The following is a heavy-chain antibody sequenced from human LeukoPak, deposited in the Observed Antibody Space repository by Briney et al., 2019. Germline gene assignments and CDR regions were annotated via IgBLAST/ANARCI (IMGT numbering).Heavy chain of an antibody. Sequence: GASVKVSCKVSGYTLTELSMHWVRQAPGKGLEWMGGFDPEDGETIYAQKFQGRVTMTEDTSTDTAYMELSSLRSEDTAVYYCATAESGSYRLIVAFDIWGQGTMVTVSS. V-gene: IGHV1-24*01. D-gene: IGHD1-26*01. CDR3: ATAESGSYRLIVAFDI. CDR2: FDPEDGET. J-gene: IGHJ3*02. CDR1: GYTLTELS.